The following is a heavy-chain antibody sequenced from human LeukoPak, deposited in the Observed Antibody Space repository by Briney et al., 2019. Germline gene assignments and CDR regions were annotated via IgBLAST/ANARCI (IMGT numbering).Heavy chain of an antibody. CDR1: GDSISNGVKY. CDR3: ARLAGPSSSLYYFDY. CDR2: INHSGST. V-gene: IGHV4-34*01. D-gene: IGHD6-13*01. J-gene: IGHJ4*02. Sequence: SETLSLTCTVSGDSISNGVKYWSWIRQPPGKGLEWIGEINHSGSTNYNPSLKSRVTMSVDTSKNQFSLKLSSVTAADTAVYYCARLAGPSSSLYYFDYWGQGTLVTVSS.